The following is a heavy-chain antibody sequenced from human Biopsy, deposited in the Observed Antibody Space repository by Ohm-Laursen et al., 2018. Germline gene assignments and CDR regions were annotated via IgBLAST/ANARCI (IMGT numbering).Heavy chain of an antibody. CDR1: GFSFTGYY. Sequence: SVKVSCKASGFSFTGYYIHWVRQAPGQGLEWMGWISPKSGDTNYAHKFQGNITMTRDTSMSTAYMEMSRLRCDDTAVYYCALQSVAQMKNFDYWGQGTTVIVSS. V-gene: IGHV1-2*02. CDR2: ISPKSGDT. D-gene: IGHD6-19*01. J-gene: IGHJ4*02. CDR3: ALQSVAQMKNFDY.